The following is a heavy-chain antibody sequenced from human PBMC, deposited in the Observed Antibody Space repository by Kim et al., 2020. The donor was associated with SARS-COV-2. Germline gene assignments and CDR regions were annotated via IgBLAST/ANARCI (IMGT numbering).Heavy chain of an antibody. CDR3: ARGMGFWSGYCLY. D-gene: IGHD3-3*01. J-gene: IGHJ4*02. V-gene: IGHV1-2*02. Sequence: YAQKCQGRVTMTRETSISTAYMELSRLRSDDTAVYYCARGMGFWSGYCLYWGQGTLVTVSS.